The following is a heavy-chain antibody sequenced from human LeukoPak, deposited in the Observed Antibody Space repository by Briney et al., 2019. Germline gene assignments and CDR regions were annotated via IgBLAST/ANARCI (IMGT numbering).Heavy chain of an antibody. CDR1: GFSFRSHW. J-gene: IGHJ4*02. CDR2: IYSGGST. V-gene: IGHV3-66*01. Sequence: GGSLRLSCAGSGFSFRSHWMSWVRQAPGKGLEWVSAIYSGGSTYYADSVKGRFTISRDNSKNTLYLQMNSLRAEDTAVYYCARVRPGPFATPRSFDYWGQGTLVTVSS. CDR3: ARVRPGPFATPRSFDY.